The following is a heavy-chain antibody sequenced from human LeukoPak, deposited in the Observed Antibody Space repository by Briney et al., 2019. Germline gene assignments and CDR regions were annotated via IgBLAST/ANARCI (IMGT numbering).Heavy chain of an antibody. CDR2: INPNSGGT. CDR3: ARANVLLWFGEYLAPFDY. Sequence: ASVKVSCKASGYTFTGYYTHWVRQAPGQGLEWMGWINPNSGGTNYAQKFQGRVTMTRDTSISTAYMELSRLRSDDTAVYYCARANVLLWFGEYLAPFDYWGQGTLVTVSS. V-gene: IGHV1-2*02. J-gene: IGHJ4*02. D-gene: IGHD3-10*01. CDR1: GYTFTGYY.